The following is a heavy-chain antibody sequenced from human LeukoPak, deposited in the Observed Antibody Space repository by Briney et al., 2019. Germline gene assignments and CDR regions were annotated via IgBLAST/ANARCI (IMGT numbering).Heavy chain of an antibody. CDR1: GGSISSSSYY. CDR2: IYYSGSA. CDR3: AISRRNYGVDYYGMDV. D-gene: IGHD1-7*01. J-gene: IGHJ6*02. Sequence: SETLSLTCTVSGGSISSSSYYWGWIRQPPGKGLEWIGNIYYSGSASYNPSLESRVTISVDTSKNQFSLRLSSVTAADTAVYYCAISRRNYGVDYYGMDVWGQGTTVTVSS. V-gene: IGHV4-39*01.